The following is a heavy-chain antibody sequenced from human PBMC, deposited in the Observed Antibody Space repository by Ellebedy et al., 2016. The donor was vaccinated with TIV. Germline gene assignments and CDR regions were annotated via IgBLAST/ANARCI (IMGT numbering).Heavy chain of an antibody. V-gene: IGHV5-51*01. D-gene: IGHD3-16*01. CDR3: AREDRNTVGGAPLDS. CDR2: ILPTDSDT. J-gene: IGHJ5*01. Sequence: GESLKISCQGSGYSFDSYWIGWVRQLPGKGLEWMGIILPTDSDTKDNPSFQGQVTISADKSINTIYLQWSSLKASDTAIYYCAREDRNTVGGAPLDSWGQGTLVTVSS. CDR1: GYSFDSYW.